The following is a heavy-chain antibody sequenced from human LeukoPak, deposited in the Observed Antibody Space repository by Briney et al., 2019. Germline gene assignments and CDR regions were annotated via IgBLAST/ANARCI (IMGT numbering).Heavy chain of an antibody. CDR3: VRARTPPPRNNWFDP. CDR1: GFTFSSYE. V-gene: IGHV3-48*03. Sequence: PGGSLRLSCAASGFTFSSYEMNWVRQAPGRGLEWVSYISNSGSTIYYVDSVKGRFTISRDNAKNSLYLQMNSLRAEDTAVYYCVRARTPPPRNNWFDPWGQGTLVTVSS. J-gene: IGHJ5*02. D-gene: IGHD1-14*01. CDR2: ISNSGSTI.